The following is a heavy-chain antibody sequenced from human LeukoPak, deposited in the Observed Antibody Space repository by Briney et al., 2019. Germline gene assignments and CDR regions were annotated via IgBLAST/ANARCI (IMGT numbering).Heavy chain of an antibody. D-gene: IGHD6-19*01. Sequence: ASVEVSCKVSGYTLTELSMHWVRQAPGKGLEWMGGFDPEDGETIYAQKFQGRVTMTEDTSTDTAYMELSSLRSEDTAVYYCATVTSSGWYPKNYWGQGTLVTVSS. CDR2: FDPEDGET. J-gene: IGHJ4*02. CDR3: ATVTSSGWYPKNY. V-gene: IGHV1-24*01. CDR1: GYTLTELS.